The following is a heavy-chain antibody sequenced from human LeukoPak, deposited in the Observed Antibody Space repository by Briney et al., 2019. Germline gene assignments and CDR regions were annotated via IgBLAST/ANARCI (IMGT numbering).Heavy chain of an antibody. CDR3: ARDGGTGLQSRIETNFDY. Sequence: GGSLRLSCAVSGFIFDDYAMHWVRQAPGKGLEWVSGITWGRDNLAYAASVKGRFTISRDNAKNSLYLQMNSLRAEDTAVYYCARDGGTGLQSRIETNFDYWGQGTLVTVSS. J-gene: IGHJ4*02. D-gene: IGHD5-24*01. CDR1: GFIFDDYA. V-gene: IGHV3-9*01. CDR2: ITWGRDNL.